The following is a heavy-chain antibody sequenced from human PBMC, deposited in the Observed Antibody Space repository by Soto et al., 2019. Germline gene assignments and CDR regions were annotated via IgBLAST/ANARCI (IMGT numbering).Heavy chain of an antibody. CDR1: GFTFSDAW. D-gene: IGHD7-27*01. J-gene: IGHJ4*02. Sequence: EVQLVQSGGGLVKPGGSLRLSCAASGFTFSDAWMTWVRQAPGKGLEWVGRIKTKTDGGTTDYSAPVKGRFTISRDDSKSTLYLQMNSLKTDDTAVYYCTSTLGYWGQGTLVTVSS. CDR2: IKTKTDGGTT. CDR3: TSTLGY. V-gene: IGHV3-15*01.